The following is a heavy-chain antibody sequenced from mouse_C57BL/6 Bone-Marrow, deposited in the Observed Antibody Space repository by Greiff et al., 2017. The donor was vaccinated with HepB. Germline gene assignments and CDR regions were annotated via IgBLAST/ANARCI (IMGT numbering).Heavy chain of an antibody. Sequence: VQLQQSGPGLVKPSQSLSLTCSVTGYSITSGYYWNWIRQFPGNKLEWMGYISYDGSNNYNPSLKNRISITRDTSKNQFFLKLNSVTTEDTATYYCAREEGLTGTDFDYWGQGTTLTVPS. D-gene: IGHD4-1*01. CDR1: GYSITSGYY. J-gene: IGHJ2*01. CDR2: ISYDGSN. CDR3: AREEGLTGTDFDY. V-gene: IGHV3-6*01.